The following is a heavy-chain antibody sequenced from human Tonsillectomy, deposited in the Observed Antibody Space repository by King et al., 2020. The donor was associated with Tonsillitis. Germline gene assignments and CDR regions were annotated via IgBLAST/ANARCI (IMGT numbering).Heavy chain of an antibody. J-gene: IGHJ4*02. CDR2: IKEDGSEK. Sequence: VQLVESGGGLVQPGGSLRLSCAASGFTFSTYWMSWVRQAPGKGLEWVASIKEDGSEKYYVDSVKGRFTISRDNAKNSLYLQMNSLRVEDTAVYYCASRLAQQWVLDYWGQGTLVTVSS. CDR1: GFTFSTYW. V-gene: IGHV3-7*03. CDR3: ASRLAQQWVLDY. D-gene: IGHD1-26*01.